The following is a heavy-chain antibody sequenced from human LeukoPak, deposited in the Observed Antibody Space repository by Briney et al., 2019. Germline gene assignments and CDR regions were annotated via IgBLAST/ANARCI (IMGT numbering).Heavy chain of an antibody. CDR3: AREGSDYGDYRYNWFDP. J-gene: IGHJ5*02. Sequence: SETLSLTCTVSGGSISSYYWSWIRQPPGKGLEWLGYIYYSGSTNYNPSLRSRVTISVDTSKNQFSLKLSSVTAADTAVYYCAREGSDYGDYRYNWFDPWGQGTLVTVSS. CDR1: GGSISSYY. V-gene: IGHV4-59*01. CDR2: IYYSGST. D-gene: IGHD4-17*01.